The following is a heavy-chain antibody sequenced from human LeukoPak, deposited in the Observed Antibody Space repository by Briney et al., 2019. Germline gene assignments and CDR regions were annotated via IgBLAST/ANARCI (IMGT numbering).Heavy chain of an antibody. V-gene: IGHV3-66*01. CDR1: GFTVSNTY. CDR2: IYSGGST. D-gene: IGHD6-6*01. J-gene: IGHJ4*02. Sequence: GGSLRLSCAASGFTVSNTYMSWVRQAPGKGLEWVSVIYSGGSTYYADSVKGIFTISRDNSKNTLYLQMNGLRAEDTAVYYCVREGVFSGSSPPGYWGRGTLVTVSS. CDR3: VREGVFSGSSPPGY.